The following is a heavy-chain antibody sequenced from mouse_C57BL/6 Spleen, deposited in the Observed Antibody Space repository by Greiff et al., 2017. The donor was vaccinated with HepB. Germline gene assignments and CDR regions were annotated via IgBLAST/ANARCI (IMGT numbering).Heavy chain of an antibody. J-gene: IGHJ1*03. CDR3: ARDYGSSYGRWYIDV. D-gene: IGHD1-1*01. Sequence: VQLQQSGAELVRPGTSVKVSCKASGYAFTNYLIEWVKQRPGQGLEWIGVINPGSGGTNYNEKFKGKATLTADKSSSTAYMQLSSLTSEDSAVYFCARDYGSSYGRWYIDVWGTGTTVTVSS. CDR2: INPGSGGT. V-gene: IGHV1-54*01. CDR1: GYAFTNYL.